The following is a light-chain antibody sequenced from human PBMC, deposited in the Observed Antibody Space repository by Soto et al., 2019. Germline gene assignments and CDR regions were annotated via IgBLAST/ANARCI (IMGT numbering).Light chain of an antibody. Sequence: EIVLTQSPGTLSLPPGERATLSCRASQSVSSSYLAWYQQKPGQAPRLLIYGASSRATGIPDRFSGSGSGTDFTLTISRLQPEDVAAYYCQKYNSAPLTFGGGTKVDIK. V-gene: IGKV3-20*01. CDR2: GAS. CDR3: QKYNSAPLT. CDR1: QSVSSSY. J-gene: IGKJ4*01.